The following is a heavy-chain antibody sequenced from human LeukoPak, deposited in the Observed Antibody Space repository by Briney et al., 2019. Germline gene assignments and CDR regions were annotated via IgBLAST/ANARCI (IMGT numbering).Heavy chain of an antibody. V-gene: IGHV3-66*01. CDR1: GFTFSSYG. J-gene: IGHJ4*02. CDR3: ARDVIYASEIYSYGDC. Sequence: GGSLRLSCAASGFTFSSYGMHWVRQAPGKGLEWVSVIYRGGGTAYADSVKGRFTISRDNSKNTLYLQMDSLRAEDTAVYYCARDVIYASEIYSYGDCWGQGTLVTVSS. CDR2: IYRGGGT. D-gene: IGHD3-16*01.